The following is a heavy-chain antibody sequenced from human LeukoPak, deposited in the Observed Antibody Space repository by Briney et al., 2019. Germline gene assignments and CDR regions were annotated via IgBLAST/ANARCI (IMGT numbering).Heavy chain of an antibody. CDR3: ARVAAMGDFDC. CDR2: INWNGGST. J-gene: IGHJ4*02. CDR1: GFTFDDYG. D-gene: IGHD1-26*01. Sequence: AGGSLRLSCAASGFTFDDYGMSWVRQAPGKGLEWVSGINWNGGSTGYADSVKGRFTISRDNAKNSLYLQMNSLRVEDTADYFCARVAAMGDFDCWGQGTLVTVSS. V-gene: IGHV3-20*04.